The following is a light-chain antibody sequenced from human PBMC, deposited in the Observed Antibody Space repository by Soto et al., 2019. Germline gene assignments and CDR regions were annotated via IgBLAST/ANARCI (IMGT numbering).Light chain of an antibody. CDR1: QSISSY. CDR2: AAS. V-gene: IGKV1-39*01. CDR3: QQSYSTPIT. Sequence: IQLTQSPSSLSASVGDRVTITCRASQSISSYLNWYQQKPGKAPKLLIYAASSLQSGVPSRFSGSGSGTDFTLTISSLQPEDFATYYCQQSYSTPITFGQATRLEL. J-gene: IGKJ5*01.